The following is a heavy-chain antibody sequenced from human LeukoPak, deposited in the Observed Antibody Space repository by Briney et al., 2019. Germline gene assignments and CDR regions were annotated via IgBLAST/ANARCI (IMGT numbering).Heavy chain of an antibody. CDR1: GFTFSSHA. V-gene: IGHV3-9*01. D-gene: IGHD6-19*01. J-gene: IGHJ6*02. CDR3: AKGAVAVLYYYYGMDV. Sequence: GGSLRLSCTPSGFTFSSHAMSWVRQAPGKGLEWVSGISWNSGSIGYADSVKGRFTISRDNAKNSLYLQMNSLRAEDTALYYCAKGAVAVLYYYYGMDVWGQGTTVTVSS. CDR2: ISWNSGSI.